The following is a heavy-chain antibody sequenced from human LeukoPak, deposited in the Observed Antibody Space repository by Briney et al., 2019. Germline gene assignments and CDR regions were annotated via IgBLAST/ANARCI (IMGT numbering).Heavy chain of an antibody. Sequence: GSLRLSCAAPGFTFSSYALSWGRPAPGEGLEWGSAISGSGGSTYYADSVKGRFTISRDNSKNTPYLQMNSLRAEDTAVYYCAKDPSPYSSSWSTFDYWGQGTLVTVSS. V-gene: IGHV3-23*01. CDR1: GFTFSSYA. CDR3: AKDPSPYSSSWSTFDY. J-gene: IGHJ4*02. D-gene: IGHD6-13*01. CDR2: ISGSGGST.